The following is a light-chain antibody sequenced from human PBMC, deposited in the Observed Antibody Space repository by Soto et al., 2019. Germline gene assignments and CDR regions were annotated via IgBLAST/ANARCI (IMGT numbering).Light chain of an antibody. Sequence: EIVLTQSPGPLSLSPGERATLSCRASQSVSSNLAWYQQKPGQAPRLLIYGASSRATGIPARFSGSGSGTEFTLTISSLQSEDFAVYYCQQYNNWLWTFGQGTKVDIK. CDR1: QSVSSN. V-gene: IGKV3-15*01. J-gene: IGKJ1*01. CDR2: GAS. CDR3: QQYNNWLWT.